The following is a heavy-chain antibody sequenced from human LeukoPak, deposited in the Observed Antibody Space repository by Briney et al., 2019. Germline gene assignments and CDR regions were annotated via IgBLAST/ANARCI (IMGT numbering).Heavy chain of an antibody. CDR1: GYTFTSYA. V-gene: IGHV1-3*01. D-gene: IGHD3-22*01. CDR3: ARDRDDSSGYAWGFDY. Sequence: ASVKVSCKASGYTFTSYAMHWVRQAPGQRLEWMGWINAGNGNTKYSQKFQGRVTITRDTSASTAYVELSSLRSEDTAVYYCARDRDDSSGYAWGFDYWGQGSLVTVSS. CDR2: INAGNGNT. J-gene: IGHJ4*02.